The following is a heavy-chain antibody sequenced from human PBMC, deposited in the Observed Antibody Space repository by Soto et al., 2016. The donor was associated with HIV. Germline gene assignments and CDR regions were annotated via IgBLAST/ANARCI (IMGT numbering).Heavy chain of an antibody. CDR3: ARDLLDYSANDY. J-gene: IGHJ4*02. CDR1: GFTFSSYS. V-gene: IGHV3-48*01. Sequence: EVQLVESGGGLVQPGGSLRLSCAASGFTFSSYSMNWVRQAPGKGLEWLSYISSSSSTIYYADSVKGRFTISRDNSKNTLYLQMNSLRAEDTAMYYCARDLLDYSANDYWGQGTLITVSS. D-gene: IGHD4-4*01. CDR2: ISSSSSTI.